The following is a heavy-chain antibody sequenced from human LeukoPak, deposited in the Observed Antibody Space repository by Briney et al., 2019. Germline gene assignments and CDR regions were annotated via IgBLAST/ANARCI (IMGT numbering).Heavy chain of an antibody. Sequence: GGSLRLSCAASGFTVSSNYMSWVRQAPGKGLEWVSAISGSGGDTYYADSVKGRFTISRDNSKNTLYLQMNSLRAEDTAVYYCAKRVNSSSSPLIYWGQGTLVTVSS. CDR3: AKRVNSSSSPLIY. V-gene: IGHV3-23*01. D-gene: IGHD6-6*01. CDR2: ISGSGGDT. J-gene: IGHJ4*02. CDR1: GFTVSSNY.